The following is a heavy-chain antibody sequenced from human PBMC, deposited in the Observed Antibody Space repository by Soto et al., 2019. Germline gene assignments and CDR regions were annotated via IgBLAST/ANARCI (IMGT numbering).Heavy chain of an antibody. CDR1: GGSFSGYY. J-gene: IGHJ6*02. D-gene: IGHD3-9*01. V-gene: IGHV4-34*01. CDR3: ARMGYYDILTGLPSYYYYYGMDV. Sequence: SETLSLTCAVYGGSFSGYYCSWIRQPPGKGLEWIGEINHSGSTNYNPSLKSRVTISVDTSKNQFSLKLSSVTAADTAVYYCARMGYYDILTGLPSYYYYYGMDVWGQGTTVTVSS. CDR2: INHSGST.